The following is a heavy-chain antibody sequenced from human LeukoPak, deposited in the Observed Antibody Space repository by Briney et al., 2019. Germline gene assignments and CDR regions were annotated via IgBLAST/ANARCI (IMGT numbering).Heavy chain of an antibody. Sequence: GGSLRLSCAASGFIFTDYWMNWVRQAPGRGLEWLASVKGDGSATSYVDSVKGRFTVSRDNAKNSLYLQMNSLRAEDTAVYYCAKDEGGYNWNDYWGQGTLVTVSS. CDR1: GFIFTDYW. J-gene: IGHJ4*02. CDR2: VKGDGSAT. V-gene: IGHV3-7*03. CDR3: AKDEGGYNWNDY. D-gene: IGHD1-20*01.